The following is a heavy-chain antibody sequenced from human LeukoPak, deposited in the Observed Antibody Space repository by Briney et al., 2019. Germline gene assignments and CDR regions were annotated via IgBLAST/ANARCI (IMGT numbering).Heavy chain of an antibody. CDR1: GFAVSTSW. J-gene: IGHJ4*02. D-gene: IGHD6-13*01. Sequence: PGGSLRLSCAASGFAVSTSWMGWVRQAPGKGLEWVSRLQDDGSHQYYVDSAKGRFTISRENAKNSLFLQMSSLRVEDTAVYYCARDLSSRDAYWGQGTPVTVSS. CDR3: ARDLSSRDAY. CDR2: LQDDGSHQ. V-gene: IGHV3-7*03.